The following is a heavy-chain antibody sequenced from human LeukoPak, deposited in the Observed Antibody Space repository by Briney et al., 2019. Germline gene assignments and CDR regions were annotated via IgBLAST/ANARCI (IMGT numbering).Heavy chain of an antibody. V-gene: IGHV1-46*01. J-gene: IGHJ3*02. CDR3: ARGPTKKRYQLPSFDI. D-gene: IGHD2-2*01. CDR1: GYTFTSYY. Sequence: ASVKVSCKASGYTFTSYYMHWVRQAPGQGLEWMGIINPSGGSTSYAQKFQGRVTMTRDTSTSTVYMELSSLRSEDTAVYYCARGPTKKRYQLPSFDIWGQGTTVTVSS. CDR2: INPSGGST.